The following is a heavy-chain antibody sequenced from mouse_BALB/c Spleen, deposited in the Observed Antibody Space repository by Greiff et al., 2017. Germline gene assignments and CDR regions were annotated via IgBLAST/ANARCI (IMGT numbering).Heavy chain of an antibody. V-gene: IGHV5-6-4*01. Sequence: EVQGVESGGGLVKPGGSLKLSCAASGFTFSSYTMSWVRQTPEKRLEWVATISSGGSYTYYPDSVKGRFTISRDNAKNTLYLQMSSLKSEDTAMYYCTRDYDGEFDYWGQGTTLTVSS. CDR1: GFTFSSYT. CDR3: TRDYDGEFDY. D-gene: IGHD2-12*01. CDR2: ISSGGSYT. J-gene: IGHJ2*01.